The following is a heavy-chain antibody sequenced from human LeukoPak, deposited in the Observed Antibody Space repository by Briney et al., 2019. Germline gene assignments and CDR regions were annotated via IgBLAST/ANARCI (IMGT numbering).Heavy chain of an antibody. CDR2: IYYDGSA. J-gene: IGHJ4*02. Sequence: SETLSLTCTVSGGSITSSSHYWGWIRQPPGQGLQWIGLIYYDGSAYYNLSLKSRLTISIDTSKSQFSLQLSSVTAADTAVYYCARDLGQDYWGQGTLVTVSS. CDR1: GGSITSSSHY. D-gene: IGHD3-10*01. CDR3: ARDLGQDY. V-gene: IGHV4-39*07.